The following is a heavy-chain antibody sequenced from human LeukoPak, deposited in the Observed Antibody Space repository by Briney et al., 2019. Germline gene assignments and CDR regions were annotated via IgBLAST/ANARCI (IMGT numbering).Heavy chain of an antibody. D-gene: IGHD3-10*01. CDR1: GYTFTSYG. J-gene: IGHJ4*02. CDR2: ISAYNGNT. Sequence: GASAKVSCKASGYTFTSYGISWVRQAPGQGLEWMGWISAYNGNTNYAQKLQGRVTMTTDTSTSTAYMELRSLRSDDTAVYYCARVGEVPGYYGSGSYYYFDYWGQGTLVTVSS. CDR3: ARVGEVPGYYGSGSYYYFDY. V-gene: IGHV1-18*01.